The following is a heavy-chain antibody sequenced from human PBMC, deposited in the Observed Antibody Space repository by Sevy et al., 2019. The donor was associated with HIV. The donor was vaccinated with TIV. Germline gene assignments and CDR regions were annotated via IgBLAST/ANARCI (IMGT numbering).Heavy chain of an antibody. J-gene: IGHJ4*02. CDR1: GFTFSNFA. Sequence: GGSLRLSCAASGFTFSNFAMGWVRQAPGKGLDWISVISGTGDYKYYADSVKGRFTISRDNSKNTLSLQMNSLRAEYTAIFYCAKEMGGGSGMAFLVDYWGQGTLVTVSS. V-gene: IGHV3-23*01. CDR2: ISGTGDYK. CDR3: AKEMGGGSGMAFLVDY. D-gene: IGHD5-18*01.